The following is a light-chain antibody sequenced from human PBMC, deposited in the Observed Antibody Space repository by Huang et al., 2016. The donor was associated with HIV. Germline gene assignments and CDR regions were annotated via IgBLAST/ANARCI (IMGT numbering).Light chain of an antibody. CDR1: PSVNRY. Sequence: EIVLTQSPTTLSRSPGERATLSCRASPSVNRYWAWYQQKPCQAPRILIYDASNRTTGIPARFSGSGSWTDVTRTISSLEPEDFAVYYCQQRSNWPPITFGQGTRLEIK. J-gene: IGKJ5*01. V-gene: IGKV3-11*01. CDR2: DAS. CDR3: QQRSNWPPIT.